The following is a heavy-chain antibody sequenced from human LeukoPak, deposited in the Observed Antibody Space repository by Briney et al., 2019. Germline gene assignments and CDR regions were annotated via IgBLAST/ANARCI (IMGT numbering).Heavy chain of an antibody. CDR2: IIPIFGTA. D-gene: IGHD6-19*01. Sequence: GSSVKFSCKASGGPFSSYAISWVRQAPGQGLEWMGGIIPIFGTANYAQKFQGRVTITADESTSTAYMELSSLRSEDTAVYYCARDVYSSGWRYYFDYWGQGTLVTVSS. CDR3: ARDVYSSGWRYYFDY. J-gene: IGHJ4*02. V-gene: IGHV1-69*01. CDR1: GGPFSSYA.